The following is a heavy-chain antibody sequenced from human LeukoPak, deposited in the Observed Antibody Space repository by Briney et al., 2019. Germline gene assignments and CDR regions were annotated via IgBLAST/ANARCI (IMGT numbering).Heavy chain of an antibody. Sequence: PSETLSLTCTASGASFTDHFWSWIRQPPGKGLEWIGYVFNGGSTNYNPSLKSPVPMSLGPSRDQFSLRLSPVTTPPTAIYFCATRPAASTWYGVFDYWSEGALVTVSS. V-gene: IGHV4-59*11. CDR2: VFNGGST. J-gene: IGHJ4*02. CDR3: ATRPAASTWYGVFDY. CDR1: GASFTDHF. D-gene: IGHD6-13*01.